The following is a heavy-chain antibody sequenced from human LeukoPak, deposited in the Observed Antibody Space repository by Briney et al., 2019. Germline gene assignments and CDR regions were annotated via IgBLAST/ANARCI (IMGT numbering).Heavy chain of an antibody. CDR2: IGNDGTKK. Sequence: GGSLRLSCAASGFTFNNFGMHWVRQAPGEGREWVAYIGNDGTKKYYGDSVKGRFTLSRDNSKNTLYLQMNSLRAEDTAVYYCARATYYGDCPYYYYYMDVWGKGTTVTVSS. CDR3: ARATYYGDCPYYYYYMDV. CDR1: GFTFNNFG. D-gene: IGHD4-17*01. J-gene: IGHJ6*03. V-gene: IGHV3-30*02.